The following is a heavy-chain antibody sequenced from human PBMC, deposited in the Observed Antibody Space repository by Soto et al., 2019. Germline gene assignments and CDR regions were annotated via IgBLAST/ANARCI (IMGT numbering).Heavy chain of an antibody. CDR3: GAYGSGYCPYYHYGMDV. CDR2: ISSGGST. D-gene: IGHD6-19*01. Sequence: DVQLVESGGGLVQPGGSLRLSCAASEFTVSSNYMTWVRQAPGKGLEWVSVISSGGSTSYADSVKGRFTISRDKSKNTLYLQMNGLRAEDTAVYYCGAYGSGYCPYYHYGMDVWGQGTTVIVS. CDR1: EFTVSSNY. J-gene: IGHJ6*02. V-gene: IGHV3-66*01.